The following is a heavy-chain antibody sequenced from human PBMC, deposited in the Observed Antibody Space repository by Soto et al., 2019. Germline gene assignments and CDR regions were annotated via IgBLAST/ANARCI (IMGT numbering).Heavy chain of an antibody. CDR2: ISSPSSSI. V-gene: IGHV3-48*02. Sequence: GGSLRLSCAASGFTFSTYSMNWVRQAPGKGLEWLSYISSPSSSIYYADSIKGRFTISRDNAKNLLYLQMNSLRDEDTAVYYCARDLTFPATRRGMDVWGQGTTVTVSS. CDR1: GFTFSTYS. CDR3: ARDLTFPATRRGMDV. J-gene: IGHJ6*02.